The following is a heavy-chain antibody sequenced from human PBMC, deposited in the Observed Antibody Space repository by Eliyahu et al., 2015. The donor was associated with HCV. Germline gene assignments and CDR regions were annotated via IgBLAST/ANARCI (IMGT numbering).Heavy chain of an antibody. CDR2: ISAYNGNT. J-gene: IGHJ4*02. V-gene: IGHV1-18*01. CDR1: GYTFTSYG. D-gene: IGHD2-15*01. CDR3: ARVHSDIVVVVAATPTDPFDY. Sequence: QVQLVQSGAEVKKPGASVKVSCKASGYTFTSYGISWVRRAPGQGLEWMGWISAYNGNTNYAQKLQGRVTMTTDTSTSTAYMELRSLRSDDTAVYYCARVHSDIVVVVAATPTDPFDYWGQGTLVTVSS.